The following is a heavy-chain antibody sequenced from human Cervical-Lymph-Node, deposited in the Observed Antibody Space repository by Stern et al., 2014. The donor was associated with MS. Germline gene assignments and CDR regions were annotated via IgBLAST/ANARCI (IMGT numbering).Heavy chain of an antibody. J-gene: IGHJ3*02. D-gene: IGHD4-17*01. CDR2: INPNRGGT. CDR1: GYTFTGYS. Sequence: VQLVASGAEVKKPGASVKVSCKASGYTFTGYSMHWVRQAPGQGLEWMGRINPNRGGTNYAQKFQGRVTMTRDTSISTAYMELSRLRSDDTAVYYCAGSSTVTPDDAFDIWGQGTMVTVSS. V-gene: IGHV1-2*06. CDR3: AGSSTVTPDDAFDI.